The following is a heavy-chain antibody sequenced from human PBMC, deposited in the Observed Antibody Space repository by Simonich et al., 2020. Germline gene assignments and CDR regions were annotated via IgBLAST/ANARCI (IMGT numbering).Heavy chain of an antibody. J-gene: IGHJ6*02. CDR3: ARVGYSNYYYYGMDV. Sequence: QVQLQESGPGLVKPSETLSLTCAVSGYSISSGYYWCWIRQPPGKGLEWIGSIYHSESTYYNPALKSRVTISVDTSKNQFSLKLSSVTAADTAVYYCARVGYSNYYYYGMDVWGQGTTVTVSS. D-gene: IGHD6-13*01. CDR1: GYSISSGYY. V-gene: IGHV4-38-2*01. CDR2: IYHSEST.